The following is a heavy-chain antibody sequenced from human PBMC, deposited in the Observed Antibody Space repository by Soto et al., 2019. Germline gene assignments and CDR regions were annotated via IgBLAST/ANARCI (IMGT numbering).Heavy chain of an antibody. CDR3: TPDSSGYLHFDY. Sequence: EVQLVESGGGLVKPGGSLRLSCAASGFTFSNAWMNWVRQAPGKGLEWVGRIKSKTDGGTTDYAAPVNGRITISRDDSKNTLYLQMNSLKTEDTAVYYCTPDSSGYLHFDYWGQGTLVTVSS. CDR1: GFTFSNAW. CDR2: IKSKTDGGTT. D-gene: IGHD3-22*01. V-gene: IGHV3-15*07. J-gene: IGHJ4*02.